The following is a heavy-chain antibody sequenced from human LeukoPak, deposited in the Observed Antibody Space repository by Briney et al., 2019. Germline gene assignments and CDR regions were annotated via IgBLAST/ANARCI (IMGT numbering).Heavy chain of an antibody. CDR2: ISYDGSNK. Sequence: GSLRLSCAASGFTFSSYAMHWVRQAPGKGLEWVAVISYDGSNKYYADSVKGRFTISRDNSKNTLYLQMNSLRAEDTAVYYCAREDLLRHFDYWGQGTLVTVSS. CDR3: AREDLLRHFDY. D-gene: IGHD1-26*01. J-gene: IGHJ4*02. V-gene: IGHV3-30*04. CDR1: GFTFSSYA.